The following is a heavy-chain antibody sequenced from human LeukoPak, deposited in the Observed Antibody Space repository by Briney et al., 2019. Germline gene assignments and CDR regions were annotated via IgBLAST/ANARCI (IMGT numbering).Heavy chain of an antibody. D-gene: IGHD6-13*01. Sequence: PGGSLRLSCAASGFTFSSYWMHWVRQAPGKGLVWVSRINSDGSSTSYADSVKGRFTISRADAKNTLYLQMNSLRAEDTAVYYCARGNNRSRYSSSWYGGGQYYYYGMDVWGQGTTVTVSS. J-gene: IGHJ6*02. CDR1: GFTFSSYW. V-gene: IGHV3-74*01. CDR2: INSDGSST. CDR3: ARGNNRSRYSSSWYGGGQYYYYGMDV.